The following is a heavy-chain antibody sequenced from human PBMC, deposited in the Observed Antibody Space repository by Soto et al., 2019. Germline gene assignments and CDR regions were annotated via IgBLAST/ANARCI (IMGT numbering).Heavy chain of an antibody. Sequence: SETLSLTCTVSGGSISSGGYYWSWIRQHPGKGLEWIGYIYYSGSTNYNPSLKSRVTISVDTSKNQFSLKLSSVTAADTAVYYCATHPTGRSYRYPHWFDPWGQGTLVTVSS. V-gene: IGHV4-61*08. D-gene: IGHD3-16*02. J-gene: IGHJ5*02. CDR3: ATHPTGRSYRYPHWFDP. CDR2: IYYSGST. CDR1: GGSISSGGYY.